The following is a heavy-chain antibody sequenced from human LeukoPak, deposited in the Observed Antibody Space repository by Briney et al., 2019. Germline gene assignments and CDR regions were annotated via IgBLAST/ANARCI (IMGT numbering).Heavy chain of an antibody. D-gene: IGHD3-16*02. CDR1: GFTVSDYY. CDR2: IYSGGTI. J-gene: IGHJ4*02. V-gene: IGHV3-66*01. Sequence: PGGSLRLSCEASGFTVSDYYMSWVRQAPGKGLEWVSLIYSGGTIYYTDSVKGRFTISRDNSKNTLYLQMNSLTIEDTAVYYCAFGRYPFDYWGQGTLVTVSS. CDR3: AFGRYPFDY.